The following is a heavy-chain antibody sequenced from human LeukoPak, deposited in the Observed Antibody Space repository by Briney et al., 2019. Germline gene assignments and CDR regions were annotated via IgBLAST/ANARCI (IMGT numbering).Heavy chain of an antibody. Sequence: PGGSLRLSCAASGFTFSSYWMHWVRQAPGKGLVWVSRINSDGSSTSYADSVKGRFTISRDNAKNTLYLQMNSLRAEDTAVYYCAADRYFGYYYYYMDVWGKVTTVTVSS. CDR2: INSDGSST. CDR1: GFTFSSYW. V-gene: IGHV3-74*01. CDR3: AADRYFGYYYYYMDV. D-gene: IGHD2-21*02. J-gene: IGHJ6*03.